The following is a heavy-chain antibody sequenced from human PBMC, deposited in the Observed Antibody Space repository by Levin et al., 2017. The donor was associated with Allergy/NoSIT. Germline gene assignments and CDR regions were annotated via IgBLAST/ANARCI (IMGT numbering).Heavy chain of an antibody. J-gene: IGHJ4*02. D-gene: IGHD1-26*01. V-gene: IGHV3-74*01. CDR1: GFTFSSYW. CDR2: INSDGSST. Sequence: GGSLRLSCAASGFTFSSYWLHWVRQAPGKGLVWVSRINSDGSSTNYAASVKGRFTISRDNAKSTLYLQMKGLRDEETAGYYCAKGGAVHFDYWGQGTLVTVSS. CDR3: AKGGAVHFDY.